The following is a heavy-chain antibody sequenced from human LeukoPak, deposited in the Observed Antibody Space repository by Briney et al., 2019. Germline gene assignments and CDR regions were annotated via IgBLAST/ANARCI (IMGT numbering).Heavy chain of an antibody. CDR3: ARYAQYYDSSGYYRFLYFDL. D-gene: IGHD3-22*01. Sequence: GGSLRLSCAASGFTFSDYYMSWIRQAPRKGLEWVSYISSSGSTIYYADSVKGRFTISRDNAKNSLYLQMNSLRAEDTAVYYCARYAQYYDSSGYYRFLYFDLWGRGTLVTVSS. V-gene: IGHV3-11*01. CDR1: GFTFSDYY. CDR2: ISSSGSTI. J-gene: IGHJ2*01.